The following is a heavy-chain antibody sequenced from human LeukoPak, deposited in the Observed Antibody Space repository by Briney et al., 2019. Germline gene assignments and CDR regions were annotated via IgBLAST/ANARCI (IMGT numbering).Heavy chain of an antibody. Sequence: SVKVSCKASGYTFTGYYMHWVRQAPGQGLEWMGGIIPIFGTANYAQKFQGRVTITADESTSTAYMELSSLRSEDTAVYYCARDPLPPGTACSGGSCYGLDYWGQGTLVTVSS. V-gene: IGHV1-69*13. D-gene: IGHD2-15*01. CDR1: GYTFTGYY. J-gene: IGHJ4*02. CDR2: IIPIFGTA. CDR3: ARDPLPPGTACSGGSCYGLDY.